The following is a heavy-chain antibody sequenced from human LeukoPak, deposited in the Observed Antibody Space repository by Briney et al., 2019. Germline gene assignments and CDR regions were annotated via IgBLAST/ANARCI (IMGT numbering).Heavy chain of an antibody. CDR3: ARDLTGGEYFDS. V-gene: IGHV3-21*01. J-gene: IGHJ4*02. Sequence: GGSLRLSCATSGFTLSSFEMTWVRQAPGKGLEWVASISPSSSYISYADSLKGRVTVSRDNAKHSVFLQMSSLRAEDTAVYYCARDLTGGEYFDSWGQGTLVSVSS. CDR1: GFTLSSFE. CDR2: ISPSSSYI. D-gene: IGHD3-16*01.